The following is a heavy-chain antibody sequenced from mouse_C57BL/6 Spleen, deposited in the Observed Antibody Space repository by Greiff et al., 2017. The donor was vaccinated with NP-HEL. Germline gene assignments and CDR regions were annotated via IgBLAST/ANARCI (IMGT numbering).Heavy chain of an antibody. CDR1: GFTFSDYG. V-gene: IGHV5-15*01. Sequence: EVKLVESGGGLVQPGGSLKLSCAASGFTFSDYGMAWVRQAPRKGPEWVAFISNLAYSIYYADTVTGRFTISRENAKNTLYLEMSSLRSEDTAMYYCARARDGCAYWGHGTLVTVSA. CDR3: ARARDGCAY. CDR2: ISNLAYSI. J-gene: IGHJ3*01. D-gene: IGHD3-3*01.